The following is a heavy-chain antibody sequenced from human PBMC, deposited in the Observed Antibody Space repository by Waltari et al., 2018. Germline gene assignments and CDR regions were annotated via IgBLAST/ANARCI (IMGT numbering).Heavy chain of an antibody. V-gene: IGHV3-13*01. CDR3: ARGGTVTDFDY. CDR1: GFALRSSD. Sequence: EVQLVESGGGLVQPGGSLRLSCAASGFALRSSDMHWVRQATGKGLEWVSSIGTADDTYHSGSVKGRFTISRENAKNSLHLQMNALRAEDTAVYYCARGGTVTDFDYWGHGTLVIVSS. CDR2: IGTADDT. D-gene: IGHD4-17*01. J-gene: IGHJ4*01.